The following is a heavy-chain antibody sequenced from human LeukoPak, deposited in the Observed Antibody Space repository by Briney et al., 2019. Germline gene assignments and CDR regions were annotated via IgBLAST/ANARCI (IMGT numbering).Heavy chain of an antibody. CDR2: INHSGST. J-gene: IGHJ4*02. CDR1: GGSFSGYY. D-gene: IGHD4-23*01. V-gene: IGHV4-34*01. Sequence: SETLSLTCAVYGGSFSGYYWSWIRQPPGKGLEWIGEINHSGSTNYNPSLKSRVTISVDTSKNQFSLKLSSVTAADTAVYYCARGRTTVVTPYFDYWGQGTLVTVSS. CDR3: ARGRTTVVTPYFDY.